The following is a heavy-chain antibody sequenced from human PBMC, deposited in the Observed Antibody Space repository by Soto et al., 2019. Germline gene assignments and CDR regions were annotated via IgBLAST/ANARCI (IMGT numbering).Heavy chain of an antibody. CDR1: GGTFSSYT. Sequence: QVQLVQSGAEVKKPGSSVKVSCKASGGTFSSYTISWVRQAPGQGLEWMGRIIPILGIANYAQKFQGRVTITADKSTSTAYMELSSLRSEDTAVYYCARDLGVGYNWFDPRGQGTLVTVSS. D-gene: IGHD3-3*01. CDR2: IIPILGIA. J-gene: IGHJ5*02. CDR3: ARDLGVGYNWFDP. V-gene: IGHV1-69*08.